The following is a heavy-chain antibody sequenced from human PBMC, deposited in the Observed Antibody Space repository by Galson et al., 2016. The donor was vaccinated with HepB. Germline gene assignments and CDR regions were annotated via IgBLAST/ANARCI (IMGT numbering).Heavy chain of an antibody. D-gene: IGHD4-23*01. J-gene: IGHJ4*02. CDR3: AKDSGNSAGSYDH. CDR1: GFSLTTYN. Sequence: SLRLSCAASGFSLTTYNMNWVRQAPGKGLEWVSSISSSSAYIYYADSVTGRFTISRHNGKNILYLYMNSLRVDDTAAYFCAKDSGNSAGSYDHWGQGTLVTVSS. V-gene: IGHV3-21*04. CDR2: ISSSSAYI.